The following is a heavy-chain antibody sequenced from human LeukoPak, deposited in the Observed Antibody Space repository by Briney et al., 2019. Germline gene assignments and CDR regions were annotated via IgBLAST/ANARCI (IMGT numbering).Heavy chain of an antibody. D-gene: IGHD5-24*01. J-gene: IGHJ4*02. V-gene: IGHV1-69*04. CDR3: ARAVEMATIGGNYYFDY. Sequence: SVKVSCKASGGTFSSYANSWVRQAPGQGLEWMGRIIPIFGIANYAQKFQGRVTITADKSTSTAYMELSSLGSEDTAVYYCARAVEMATIGGNYYFDYWGQGTLVTVSS. CDR1: GGTFSSYA. CDR2: IIPIFGIA.